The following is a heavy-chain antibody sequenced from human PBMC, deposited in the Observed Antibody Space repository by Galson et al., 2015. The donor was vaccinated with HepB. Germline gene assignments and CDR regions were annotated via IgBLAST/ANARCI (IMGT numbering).Heavy chain of an antibody. J-gene: IGHJ4*02. V-gene: IGHV3-33*01. D-gene: IGHD6-13*01. CDR2: IWHDGDNK. CDR1: GFTFSRNS. CDR3: ARSMQVVAAADH. Sequence: SLRLSCAASGFTFSRNSMHWVRQAPGKGLEWVAVIWHDGDNKYYADSVKGRFTISRDNSKNTVSLQMNSLREEDTAVYYCARSMQVVAAADHWGQGTLVTVSS.